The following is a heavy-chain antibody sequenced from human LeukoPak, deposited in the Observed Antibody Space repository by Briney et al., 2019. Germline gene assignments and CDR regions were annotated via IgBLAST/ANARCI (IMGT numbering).Heavy chain of an antibody. D-gene: IGHD1-26*01. CDR2: INHSGST. J-gene: IGHJ1*01. V-gene: IGHV4-34*01. CDR1: GGSFSGYY. Sequence: SETLSLTCAVYGGSFSGYYWSWIRQPPGKGLEWIGEINHSGSTNYNPSLKSRVTISVDTSKNQFSLKPSSVTAADTAVYYCARGRIVGARSVQHWGQGTLVTVSS. CDR3: ARGRIVGARSVQH.